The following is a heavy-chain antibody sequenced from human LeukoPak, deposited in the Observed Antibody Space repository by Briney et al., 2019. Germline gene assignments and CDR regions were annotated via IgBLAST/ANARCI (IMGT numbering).Heavy chain of an antibody. CDR2: IIPIFGTA. CDR3: ATDGWAYGSGSYDY. V-gene: IGHV1-69*06. D-gene: IGHD3-10*01. Sequence: GASVKVSCKASGGTFSSYAISWVRQAPGQGLEWMGGIIPIFGTANYAQKFQGRVTMTEDTSTDTAYMELSSLRSEDTAVYYCATDGWAYGSGSYDYWGQGTLVTVSS. J-gene: IGHJ4*02. CDR1: GGTFSSYA.